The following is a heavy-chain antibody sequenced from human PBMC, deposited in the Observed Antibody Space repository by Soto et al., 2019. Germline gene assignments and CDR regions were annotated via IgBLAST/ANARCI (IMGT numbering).Heavy chain of an antibody. D-gene: IGHD3-10*01. CDR3: ARVHMVRGVIADY. J-gene: IGHJ4*02. Sequence: QVQPVQSGAEVKKPGSSVKVSCKASGGTFSSYTISWVRQAPGQGLEWMGRIIPILGIANYAQKFQGRVTITADKSTSTAYMELSSLRSEDTAVYYCARVHMVRGVIADYWGQGTLVTVSS. V-gene: IGHV1-69*02. CDR1: GGTFSSYT. CDR2: IIPILGIA.